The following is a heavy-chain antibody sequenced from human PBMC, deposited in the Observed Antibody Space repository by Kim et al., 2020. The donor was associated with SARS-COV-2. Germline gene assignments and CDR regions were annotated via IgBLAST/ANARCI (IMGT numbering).Heavy chain of an antibody. V-gene: IGHV1-46*01. Sequence: YAQKFQGRVTMTRDTSTSTVYMELSSLRSEDTAVYYCARGNTVTPFPFDYWGQGTLVTVSS. D-gene: IGHD4-17*01. CDR3: ARGNTVTPFPFDY. J-gene: IGHJ4*02.